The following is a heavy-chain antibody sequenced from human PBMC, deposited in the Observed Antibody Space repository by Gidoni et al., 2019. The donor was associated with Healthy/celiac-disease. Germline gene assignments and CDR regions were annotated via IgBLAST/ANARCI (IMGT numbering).Heavy chain of an antibody. Sequence: DVHLLQSGVEVNKPGEALRLSCKGSGYSFTSYGIGWVRQMPGKGLEWMWIIYPGDSDTRYSPSFQGQVTISADKSISTAYLQWSSLKASDTAMYYCARRIGVVPAQDAFDIWGQGTMVTVSS. CDR2: IYPGDSDT. CDR1: GYSFTSYG. D-gene: IGHD2-2*01. J-gene: IGHJ3*02. CDR3: ARRIGVVPAQDAFDI. V-gene: IGHV5-51*03.